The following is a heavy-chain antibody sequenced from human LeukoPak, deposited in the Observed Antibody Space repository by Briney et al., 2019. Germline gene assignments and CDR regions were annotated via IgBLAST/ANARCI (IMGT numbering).Heavy chain of an antibody. CDR2: IIYDGSNK. V-gene: IGHV3-30*14. J-gene: IGHJ4*02. CDR3: ARGLGTNYGGYCTGGGCPVY. CDR1: GFTFSTYT. Sequence: ARASLIPCSVYGFTFSTYTLHWVGRHPGGGRVGVAVIIYDGSNKYYADSVKGRFTISRDYSDNTVYLQMNSLRVEDTAVYYCARGLGTNYGGYCTGGGCPVYWGQGTLVTVSS. D-gene: IGHD2-8*02.